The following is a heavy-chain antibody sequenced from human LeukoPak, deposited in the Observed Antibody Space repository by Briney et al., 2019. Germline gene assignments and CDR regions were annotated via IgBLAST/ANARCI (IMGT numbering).Heavy chain of an antibody. J-gene: IGHJ4*02. CDR2: ISGNGVGT. CDR3: AKCDHSSGYYFFDY. CDR1: GFTFSSYT. V-gene: IGHV3-23*01. D-gene: IGHD3-22*01. Sequence: GGSLRLSCAASGFTFSSYTMNWVRQAPGKGLEWVSAISGNGVGTYYADSVKGRFTISRDNSWNTLYLQMNSLRAEDTAVYYCAKCDHSSGYYFFDYWGQGTLVTVSS.